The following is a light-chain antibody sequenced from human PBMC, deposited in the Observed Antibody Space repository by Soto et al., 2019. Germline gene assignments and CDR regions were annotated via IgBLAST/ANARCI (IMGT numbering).Light chain of an antibody. J-gene: IGKJ5*01. CDR3: QQNYMDPIT. CDR1: QSISTY. CDR2: DAS. V-gene: IGKV1-39*01. Sequence: DIQMTQSPSSLSASVGNRVTITCRASQSISTYLNWYQKKPGKAPNLLIYDASRLQSGVPSRFSGSGGGTDFTLSISSVQPEDFATYFCQQNYMDPITFGQGTRLEIK.